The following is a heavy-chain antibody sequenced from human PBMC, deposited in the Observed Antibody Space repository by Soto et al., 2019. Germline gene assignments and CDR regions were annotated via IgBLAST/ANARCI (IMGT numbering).Heavy chain of an antibody. Sequence: QVQLVQSGAEVKKPGSSVKVSCKASGGTFSSYAISWVRQAPGQGLEWMGGIIPIFGTANYAQKFQGRVTITADESTSTAYMELSSLRSEDTAVYYCAGEGYCISTSCPWGGMDVWGQGTTVTVSS. CDR1: GGTFSSYA. CDR2: IIPIFGTA. D-gene: IGHD2-2*01. J-gene: IGHJ6*02. CDR3: AGEGYCISTSCPWGGMDV. V-gene: IGHV1-69*12.